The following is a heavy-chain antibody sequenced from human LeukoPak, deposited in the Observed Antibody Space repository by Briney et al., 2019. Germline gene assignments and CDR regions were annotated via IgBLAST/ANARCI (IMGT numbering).Heavy chain of an antibody. D-gene: IGHD6-13*01. V-gene: IGHV1-8*01. CDR2: MNPNSGNT. CDR1: GYTFTSYD. CDR3: ARYATLRIAAAGTGNYYYYYYMDV. J-gene: IGHJ6*03. Sequence: GASVKVSCKASGYTFTSYDINWVRQATGQGLEWMGWMNPNSGNTGYAQKFQGRVTMTRNTSISTAYMELSSLRSEDTAVYYCARYATLRIAAAGTGNYYYYYYMDVWGKGTTVTVSS.